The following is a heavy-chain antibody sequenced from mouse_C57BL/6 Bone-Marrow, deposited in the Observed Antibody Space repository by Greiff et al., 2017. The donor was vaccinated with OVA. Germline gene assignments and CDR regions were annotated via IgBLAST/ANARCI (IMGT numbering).Heavy chain of an antibody. CDR1: GYTFTDYN. CDR2: INPNNGGT. J-gene: IGHJ3*01. CDR3: ARGNYYGSSYVSFAY. V-gene: IGHV1-18*01. D-gene: IGHD1-1*01. Sequence: VQLKQSGPELVKPGASVKIPCKASGYTFTDYNMDWVKQSPGKSLEWIGDINPNNGGTIYNQKFKGKATLTVDKSSSTAYMELRSLTSEDTAVYYCARGNYYGSSYVSFAYWGQGTLVTVSA.